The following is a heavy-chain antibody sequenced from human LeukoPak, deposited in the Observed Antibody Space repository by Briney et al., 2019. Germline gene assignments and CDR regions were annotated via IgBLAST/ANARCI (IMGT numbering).Heavy chain of an antibody. D-gene: IGHD6-19*01. CDR1: GFTFSSYW. J-gene: IGHJ4*02. V-gene: IGHV3-7*01. CDR3: ARLSSGWFWGDDY. Sequence: GGSLRLSCAASGFTFSSYWMSWVRQAPGKGLEWVANIKQDGSEKYYVDSVKGRFTISRDNAKNSLYLQMNSLRAEDTAVYYCARLSSGWFWGDDYWGQGTLVTVSS. CDR2: IKQDGSEK.